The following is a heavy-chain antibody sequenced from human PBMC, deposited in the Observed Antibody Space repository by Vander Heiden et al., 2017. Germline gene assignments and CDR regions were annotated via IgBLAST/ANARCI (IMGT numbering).Heavy chain of an antibody. CDR3: ARKGRFLGWGRAFDY. J-gene: IGHJ4*02. CDR1: AYTFTSYY. D-gene: IGHD3-3*01. V-gene: IGHV1-46*01. CDR2: INPNGGRT. Sequence: QVQLVQSCAEVTKPGASVKVSCTASAYTFTSYYMHWGRKAPGQGHGWMGIINPNGGRTSYEQKFQGRVTMTRETTTSTVYMELSSLRSEDTAVYYCARKGRFLGWGRAFDYWGQGTLVTVSS.